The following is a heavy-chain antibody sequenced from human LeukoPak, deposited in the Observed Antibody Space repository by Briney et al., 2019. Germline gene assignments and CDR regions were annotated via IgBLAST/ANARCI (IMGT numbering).Heavy chain of an antibody. CDR3: ARQFRDSSGYYSYYFDY. CDR1: GYSFTTYW. V-gene: IGHV5-51*01. CDR2: IYPGDSDT. D-gene: IGHD3-22*01. Sequence: ESLKISCKGSGYSFTTYWIGWVRQMPGRGLEWMGIIYPGDSDTRYSPSFQGQVTISADKSISTAYLQWSSLKASDTAMYYCARQFRDSSGYYSYYFDYWGQGTLVTVSS. J-gene: IGHJ4*02.